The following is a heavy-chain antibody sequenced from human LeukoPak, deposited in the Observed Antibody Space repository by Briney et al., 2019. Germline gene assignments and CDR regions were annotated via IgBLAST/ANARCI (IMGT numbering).Heavy chain of an antibody. D-gene: IGHD2-2*01. V-gene: IGHV3-30-3*01. CDR1: GFTFSSYA. Sequence: SLRLSXAASGFTFSSYAMHWVRQAPGKGLEWVAVISYDGSNKYYEDSVKGRFTISRDNSKNTLYLQMNSLRAEDTAVYYCARDQDIVVVPAALDVWGQGTTVTVSS. J-gene: IGHJ6*02. CDR3: ARDQDIVVVPAALDV. CDR2: ISYDGSNK.